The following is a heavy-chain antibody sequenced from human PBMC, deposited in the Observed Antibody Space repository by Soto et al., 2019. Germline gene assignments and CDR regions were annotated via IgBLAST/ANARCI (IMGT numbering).Heavy chain of an antibody. D-gene: IGHD2-2*02. CDR2: MNPNSGNT. Sequence: ASVKVSCKASGYTFTSYDINWVRQATGQGLEWMGWMNPNSGNTGYAQKFQGRVTMTRNTSISTAYMELSSLRSEDTAVYYCARGGGVRNIPNYYYYYMDVWGKGTTVTVSS. CDR3: ARGGGVRNIPNYYYYYMDV. J-gene: IGHJ6*03. V-gene: IGHV1-8*01. CDR1: GYTFTSYD.